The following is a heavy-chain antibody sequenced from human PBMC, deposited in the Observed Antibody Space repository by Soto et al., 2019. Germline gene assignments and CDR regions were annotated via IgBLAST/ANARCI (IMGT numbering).Heavy chain of an antibody. CDR3: ASYYYDSSGYVDY. D-gene: IGHD3-22*01. Sequence: EVQLVESGGGLIQPGGSLRLSCAASGFTVSSNYMSWVRQAPGKGLEWVSVIYSGGSTYYADSVKGRFTISRDNSKNTLYLQMNRRRVEDTAVYYCASYYYDSSGYVDYWGQGTLVTVSS. J-gene: IGHJ4*02. CDR2: IYSGGST. CDR1: GFTVSSNY. V-gene: IGHV3-53*01.